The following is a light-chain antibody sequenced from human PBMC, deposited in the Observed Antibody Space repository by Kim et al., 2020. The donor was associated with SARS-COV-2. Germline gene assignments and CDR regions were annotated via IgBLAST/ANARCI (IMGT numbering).Light chain of an antibody. CDR2: DVS. J-gene: IGLJ1*01. Sequence: QSVLTQPASVSGSPGQSITISCAGSSSDVGGYKYVSWYQQRPGQAPKLIICDVSSRPSGVSNRFSGSKSGNTASLIISGLQVEDEADYYCTSYTGSSTPFVFGTGTKVTVL. V-gene: IGLV2-14*03. CDR1: SSDVGGYKY. CDR3: TSYTGSSTPFV.